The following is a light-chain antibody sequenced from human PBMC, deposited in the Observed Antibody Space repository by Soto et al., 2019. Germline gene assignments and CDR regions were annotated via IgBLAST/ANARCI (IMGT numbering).Light chain of an antibody. CDR2: DVS. CDR1: SSDVGGYNY. Sequence: QSALTQPRSVSGSPGQSVTISCTGTSSDVGGYNYVSWYQQHPGKAPKLMIYDVSKRPSGVPDRFSGSKSGTSASLAITGLQAEDEADYYCQAYDYSLTASVFGGGTKLTVL. CDR3: QAYDYSLTASV. J-gene: IGLJ3*02. V-gene: IGLV2-11*01.